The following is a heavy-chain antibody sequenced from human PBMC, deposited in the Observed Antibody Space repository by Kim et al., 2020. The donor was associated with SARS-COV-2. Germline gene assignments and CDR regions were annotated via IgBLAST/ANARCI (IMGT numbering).Heavy chain of an antibody. V-gene: IGHV3-23*01. CDR1: GFTFSSYA. Sequence: GGSLRLSCAASGFTFSSYAMSWVRQAPGKGLEWVSAIRGSGGSTYYADSVKGRFTISRDNSKNTLYLQMNSLRAEDTAVYYCAKVMRLVAATSLFDYWGQGTLVTVSS. D-gene: IGHD2-15*01. CDR2: IRGSGGST. J-gene: IGHJ4*02. CDR3: AKVMRLVAATSLFDY.